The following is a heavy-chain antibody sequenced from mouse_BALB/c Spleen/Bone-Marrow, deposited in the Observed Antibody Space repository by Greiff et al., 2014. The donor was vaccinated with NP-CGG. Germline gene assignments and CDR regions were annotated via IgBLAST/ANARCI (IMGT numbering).Heavy chain of an antibody. Sequence: EVQLVESGPDLVKPSQSLSLTCTVTGYTITSGYIWWWIRQFPGNKLGWRGFIYYSGSTNYNPSLKGRITITRDTSKNKFFLQLNPLTTEDTATYYCARRGISYGNYVFAYWGQGTLVTVSA. D-gene: IGHD2-1*01. V-gene: IGHV3-1*02. CDR2: IYYSGST. J-gene: IGHJ3*01. CDR1: GYTITSGYI. CDR3: ARRGISYGNYVFAY.